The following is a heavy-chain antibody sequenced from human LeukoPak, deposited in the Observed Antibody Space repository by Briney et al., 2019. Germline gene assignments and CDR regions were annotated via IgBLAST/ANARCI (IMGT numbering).Heavy chain of an antibody. J-gene: IGHJ4*02. CDR3: ARVLDYYGSGTRDFDY. Sequence: SETLSLTCTVSGYSISTGYYWGWIRQPPGKGLEWIGSMYHSGSTYYNPSPKSRVTMSADTPKNQFSLKLNSVTAADTAVYYCARVLDYYGSGTRDFDYWGQGILVTVSS. V-gene: IGHV4-38-2*02. CDR2: MYHSGST. D-gene: IGHD3-10*01. CDR1: GYSISTGYY.